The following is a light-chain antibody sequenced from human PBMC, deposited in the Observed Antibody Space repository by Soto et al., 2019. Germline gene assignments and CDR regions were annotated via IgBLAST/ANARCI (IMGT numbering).Light chain of an antibody. CDR3: QVWDTSTDEGV. V-gene: IGLV3-21*04. CDR2: FDR. CDR1: NLVTKS. J-gene: IGLJ3*02. Sequence: SYELTQPPSVSLAPGKTARFTCRGDNLVTKSVHWYQQKSGQAPVLVISFDRDRPSGIPERFSGSNSGNTATLTISRVEAGDEADYYCQVWDTSTDEGVFGGGTKLTVL.